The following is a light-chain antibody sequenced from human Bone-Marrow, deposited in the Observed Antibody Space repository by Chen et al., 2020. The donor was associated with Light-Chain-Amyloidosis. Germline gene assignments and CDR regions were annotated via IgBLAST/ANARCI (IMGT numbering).Light chain of an antibody. V-gene: IGLV2-23*01. CDR3: CSYAGSSNWV. CDR1: SSDVGSYNL. Sequence: QSALTKPAPVSGSPGQSIPISGPGTSSDVGSYNLVSWYQQHPGKAPKLMIYEGSKRPSGVSNRFSGSKSGNTASLTISGLQAEDEADYYCCSYAGSSNWVFGGGTKLTVL. CDR2: EGS. J-gene: IGLJ3*02.